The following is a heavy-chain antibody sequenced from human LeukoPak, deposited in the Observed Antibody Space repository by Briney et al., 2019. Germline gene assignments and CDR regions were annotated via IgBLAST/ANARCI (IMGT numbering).Heavy chain of an antibody. CDR1: AGSVSSYC. Sequence: PSETLSLTCTFSAGSVSSYCWSWVRQAPGKGLEWIGYIYPSGTTDYNPSLKSRVTMSVDTSKNQLSMELRFLTAADTAVYYCATSHESKTGPYDLWGQGTRVTVSS. D-gene: IGHD1-14*01. CDR3: ATSHESKTGPYDL. J-gene: IGHJ5*02. CDR2: IYPSGTT. V-gene: IGHV4-4*09.